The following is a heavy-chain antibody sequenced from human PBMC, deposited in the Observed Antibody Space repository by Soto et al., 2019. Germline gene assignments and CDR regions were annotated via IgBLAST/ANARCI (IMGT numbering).Heavy chain of an antibody. D-gene: IGHD3-10*01. CDR1: GGTLRSYT. Sequence: QVQLVQSGAEVKKPGSSVKVSCTTSGGTLRSYTISWVRQAPGQGLEWMGRIIPILGIANYAQKFQGRVTITSDKSTSTAYMELSSLRSEDTAVYYCARVAYGSAPLNWFDPWGQGTLVTVSS. CDR3: ARVAYGSAPLNWFDP. CDR2: IIPILGIA. V-gene: IGHV1-69*02. J-gene: IGHJ5*02.